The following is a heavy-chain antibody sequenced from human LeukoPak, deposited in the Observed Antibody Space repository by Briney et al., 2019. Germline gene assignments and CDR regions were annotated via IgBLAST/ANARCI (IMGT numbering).Heavy chain of an antibody. CDR1: GFTFSSYA. J-gene: IGHJ4*02. CDR2: ISGSGGST. Sequence: GGSLRLSCVASGFTFSSYAMTWVRQAPGKGLVWVSTISGSGGSTYYADSVKGRFTISRDNSKNTLYLQMNSLRAEDTAVYYCAKAYFYGSGSYYFDYWGQGTLVTVSS. CDR3: AKAYFYGSGSYYFDY. D-gene: IGHD3-10*01. V-gene: IGHV3-23*01.